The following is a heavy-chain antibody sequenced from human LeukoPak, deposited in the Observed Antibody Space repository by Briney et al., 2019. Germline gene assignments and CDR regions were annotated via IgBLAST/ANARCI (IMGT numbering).Heavy chain of an antibody. CDR3: ARVNSENYFDS. Sequence: SQTLSLTCAVSGGSISGGAYSWSWIRQPPGKGQEWIGYIYHTGSPNYNPSLKSRVTISVDRSKNQFSLKVNSVTAADTAMYYCARVNSENYFDSWGQGTLVTVSS. V-gene: IGHV4-30-2*01. J-gene: IGHJ4*02. CDR2: IYHTGSP. CDR1: GGSISGGAYS. D-gene: IGHD1/OR15-1a*01.